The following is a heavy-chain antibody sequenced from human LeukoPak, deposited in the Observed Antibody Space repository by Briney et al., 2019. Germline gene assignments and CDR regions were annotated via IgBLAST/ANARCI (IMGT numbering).Heavy chain of an antibody. V-gene: IGHV4-31*03. J-gene: IGHJ5*02. Sequence: SQTLSLTCTVSGGSISSGGYYWSWICQHPGKGLEWIGYIYYSGSTYYNPSLKSRVTISVDTSKNQFSPKLSSVTAADTAVYYCARTRLLTNWFDPWGQGTLVTVSS. CDR1: GGSISSGGYY. CDR2: IYYSGST. D-gene: IGHD1-26*01. CDR3: ARTRLLTNWFDP.